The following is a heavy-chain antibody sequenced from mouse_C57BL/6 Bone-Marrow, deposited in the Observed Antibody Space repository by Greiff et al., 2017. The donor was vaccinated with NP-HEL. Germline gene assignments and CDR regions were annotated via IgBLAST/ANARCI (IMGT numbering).Heavy chain of an antibody. V-gene: IGHV1-50*01. CDR3: ASQSYYFYY. CDR1: GYTFTSYW. J-gene: IGHJ2*01. CDR2: IDPSDIYT. Sequence: QVQLQQPGAELVKPGASVKLSCKASGYTFTSYWMQWVKQRPGQGLEWIGEIDPSDIYTNYNQKFNVKAPLTVDTSSSTAYMQLSSLTSADSAVYYCASQSYYFYYWGQGTTLTVSS.